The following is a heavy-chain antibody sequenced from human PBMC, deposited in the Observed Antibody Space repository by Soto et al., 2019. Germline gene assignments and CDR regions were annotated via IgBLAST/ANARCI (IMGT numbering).Heavy chain of an antibody. D-gene: IGHD3-22*01. CDR1: GGSVSSSTYY. CDR2: IYYSGST. V-gene: IGHV4-39*01. J-gene: IGHJ4*01. CDR3: APVGIGTMTVDY. Sequence: QLQLQESGPGLVKPSETLSLSCIVSGGSVSSSTYYWAWIRQFPGKGLEWIGSIYYSGSTYYNPSLKSRITISIDRSKNQFSLMLTSVTAADTAVYNCAPVGIGTMTVDYWGHGTLVTVSS.